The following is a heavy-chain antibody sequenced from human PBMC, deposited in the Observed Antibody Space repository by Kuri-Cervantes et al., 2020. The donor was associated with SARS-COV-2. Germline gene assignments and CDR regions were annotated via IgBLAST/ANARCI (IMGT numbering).Heavy chain of an antibody. D-gene: IGHD1-26*01. J-gene: IGHJ6*03. V-gene: IGHV3-30-3*01. CDR2: ISYDGSNK. CDR3: ATLMGWELPAYYYYYYYMDV. CDR1: GFIFSSYA. Sequence: GESLKISCAACGFIFSSYAMHWVRQAPGKGLEWVAVISYDGSNKYYADSVKGRFTISRDNSKNTLYLQMNSLRAEDTAVYYCATLMGWELPAYYYYYYYMDVWGKGTTVTVSS.